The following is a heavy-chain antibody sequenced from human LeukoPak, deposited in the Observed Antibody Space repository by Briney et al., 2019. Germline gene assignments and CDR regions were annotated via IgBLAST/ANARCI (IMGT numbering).Heavy chain of an antibody. CDR1: GFTFSTSW. CDR2: IKEDGSEK. CDR3: ASGYYSGWYIPYY. J-gene: IGHJ4*02. D-gene: IGHD6-19*01. V-gene: IGHV3-7*01. Sequence: GGSPRLSCAASGFTFSTSWMIWVRQAPGKGLEWVANIKEDGSEKYYVDSVKGRFTISRDNAKNSLYLQMNSLRAEDTAVYYCASGYYSGWYIPYYWGQGTLVTVSS.